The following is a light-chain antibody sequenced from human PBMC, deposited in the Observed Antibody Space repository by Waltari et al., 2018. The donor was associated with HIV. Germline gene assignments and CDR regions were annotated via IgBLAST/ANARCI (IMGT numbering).Light chain of an antibody. CDR2: DVS. Sequence: QSGLTLPASVSGSPGQSITISWTGTSSDVGGYTYVSWYQQHAAKAPKLMIYDVSNRPSGVSKPFSGSKSSNTASLTISGLQAEDEADYYCSSYTSSSTWVFGGGTKLTVL. CDR3: SSYTSSSTWV. J-gene: IGLJ3*02. CDR1: SSDVGGYTY. V-gene: IGLV2-14*01.